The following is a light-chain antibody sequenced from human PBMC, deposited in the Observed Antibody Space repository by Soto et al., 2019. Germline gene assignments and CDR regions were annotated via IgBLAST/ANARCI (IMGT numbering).Light chain of an antibody. CDR3: XXXASTSGWT. CDR1: LSVSSSS. CDR2: GAS. V-gene: IGKV3-20*01. Sequence: EIVLTQSPGTLSLSPGDRATLSCRVSLSVSSSSLAWYQQKPGQAPRLLFYGASSRATGIPDRFSGSGSGTDFTLTISRXEPEXXXXXXXXXXASTSGWTFGPGTKVEIK. J-gene: IGKJ1*01.